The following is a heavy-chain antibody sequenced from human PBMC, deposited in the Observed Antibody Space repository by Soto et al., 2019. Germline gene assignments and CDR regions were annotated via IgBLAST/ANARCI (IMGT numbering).Heavy chain of an antibody. V-gene: IGHV1-18*04. D-gene: IGHD5-18*01. CDR2: ISAYNGNT. CDR1: GYTFTSYG. Sequence: ASVNVSCKASGYTFTSYGISWVLQAPGQGLEWMGWISAYNGNTNYAQKLQGRVTMTPDTSTSTAYMEMRSLRSDDTAVYYCARGPVGDVDTDTVPFDYWGQGTLVTGSS. J-gene: IGHJ4*02. CDR3: ARGPVGDVDTDTVPFDY.